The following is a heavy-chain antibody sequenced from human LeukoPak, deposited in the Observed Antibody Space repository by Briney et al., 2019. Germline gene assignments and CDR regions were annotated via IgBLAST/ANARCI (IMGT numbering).Heavy chain of an antibody. D-gene: IGHD3-22*01. CDR3: AKVPYYYDSSGYITPYFDY. CDR2: IRYDGSNK. V-gene: IGHV3-30*02. CDR1: GFTFSSYA. J-gene: IGHJ4*02. Sequence: GGSLRLSCAASGFTFSSYAMHWVRQAPGKGLEWVAFIRYDGSNKYYADSVKGRFTISRDNSKNTLYLQMNSLRAEDTAVYYCAKVPYYYDSSGYITPYFDYWGQGTLVTVSS.